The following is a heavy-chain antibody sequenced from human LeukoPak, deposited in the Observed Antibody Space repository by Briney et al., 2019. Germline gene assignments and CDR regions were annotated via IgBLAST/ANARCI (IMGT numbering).Heavy chain of an antibody. V-gene: IGHV1-2*06. CDR2: INPNSGGT. CDR3: ARVHTYYDILTGYLYTNNWFDP. Sequence: VASVKVSFKASGYTFTGYYMHWVRQAPGQGLEWMGRINPNSGGTNYAQKFQGRVTMTRDTSISTAYMELSRLRSDDTAVYYCARVHTYYDILTGYLYTNNWFDPWGQGTLVTVSS. D-gene: IGHD3-9*01. CDR1: GYTFTGYY. J-gene: IGHJ5*02.